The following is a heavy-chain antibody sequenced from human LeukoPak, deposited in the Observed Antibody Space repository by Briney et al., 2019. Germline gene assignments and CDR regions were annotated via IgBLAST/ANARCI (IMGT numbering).Heavy chain of an antibody. CDR1: GFTFSSYA. D-gene: IGHD3-10*01. CDR3: AKDLSIWFGEFPDAFDI. Sequence: GGSLRLSCAASGFTFSSYAMSWVRQAPGKGLEWVSAISCSGGSTYYADSVKGRFTISRDNSKNTLYLQMNSLRAEDTAVYYCAKDLSIWFGEFPDAFDIWGQGTMVTVSS. CDR2: ISCSGGST. V-gene: IGHV3-23*01. J-gene: IGHJ3*02.